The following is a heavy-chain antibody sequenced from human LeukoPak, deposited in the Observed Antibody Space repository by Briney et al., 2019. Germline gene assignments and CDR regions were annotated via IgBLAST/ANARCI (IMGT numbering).Heavy chain of an antibody. CDR2: TYYRSKWYN. D-gene: IGHD6-13*01. J-gene: IGHJ5*02. Sequence: SQTLSLTCAISGDSVSSNSAAWNWIRQSPSRGLEWLGRTYYRSKWYNDYAVSVKSRITINPDTSKNQSSLQLNSVTPEDTAVYYCARDGRIEAAGTGWFDPWGQGTLVTVSS. CDR1: GDSVSSNSAA. V-gene: IGHV6-1*01. CDR3: ARDGRIEAAGTGWFDP.